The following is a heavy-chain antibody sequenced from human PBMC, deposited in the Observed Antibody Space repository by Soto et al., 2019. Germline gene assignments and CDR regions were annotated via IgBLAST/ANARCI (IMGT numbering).Heavy chain of an antibody. J-gene: IGHJ4*02. D-gene: IGHD5-12*01. CDR1: GFSFSSYA. CDR3: AKGSIEYSASVDN. V-gene: IGHV3-23*01. CDR2: ISARGGSS. Sequence: DVQLLDSGGGLVQPGGSLRLSCAASGFSFSSYAMVWVRQAPGKGLEWVAVISARGGSSYFADSVKGRFTLSRDNSKNVLSLEMNSLRAEDTAIYFCAKGSIEYSASVDNWGQGTLFVVSS.